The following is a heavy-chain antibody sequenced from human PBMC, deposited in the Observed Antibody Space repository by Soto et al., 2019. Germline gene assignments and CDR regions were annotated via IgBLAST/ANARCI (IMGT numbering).Heavy chain of an antibody. CDR3: ASSPRGYCSSTSCRELGNYYGMDV. V-gene: IGHV5-51*01. Sequence: PGESRKISCKASGYSFTSYWIGWVRQISGKGLEWMGITYPEDSQTLYSPSFQGQVTISVDKSISTVYLQWSSLKASDTAMYYCASSPRGYCSSTSCRELGNYYGMDVWGQGTTVTVSS. D-gene: IGHD2-2*01. CDR1: GYSFTSYW. J-gene: IGHJ6*02. CDR2: TYPEDSQT.